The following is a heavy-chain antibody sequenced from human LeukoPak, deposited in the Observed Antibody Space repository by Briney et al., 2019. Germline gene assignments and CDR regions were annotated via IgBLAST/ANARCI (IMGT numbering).Heavy chain of an antibody. CDR2: INEDGSFT. D-gene: IGHD2-21*01. J-gene: IGHJ4*02. CDR1: GFTFSSYW. CDR3: ARDLVMVNTPGDDFDY. Sequence: GGSLRLSCAASGFTFSSYWMHWVRQAPGKGLVWVSRINEDGSFTSYADSVKGRFTVSRDNAKNTLYLQMNSLRAEDTAVYYCARDLVMVNTPGDDFDYWGRGTLVTVSS. V-gene: IGHV3-74*01.